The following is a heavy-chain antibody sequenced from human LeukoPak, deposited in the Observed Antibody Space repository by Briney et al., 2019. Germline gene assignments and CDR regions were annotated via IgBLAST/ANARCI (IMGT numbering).Heavy chain of an antibody. CDR1: GYNFTSYW. CDR2: IYPRDSDI. CDR3: ARSANRIAAAGRGIDY. J-gene: IGHJ4*02. D-gene: IGHD6-13*01. V-gene: IGHV5-51*01. Sequence: GESLKISCKGSGYNFTSYWIGWVRQMPGKGLEWMGSIYPRDSDIRYSPSFQGQVTISADKSISTAYLQWSSLKASDTAIYYCARSANRIAAAGRGIDYWGQGTLVTASS.